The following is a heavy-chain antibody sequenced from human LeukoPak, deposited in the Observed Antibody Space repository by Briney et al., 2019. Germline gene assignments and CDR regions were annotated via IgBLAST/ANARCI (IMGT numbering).Heavy chain of an antibody. Sequence: ASVKVSCKASGYTFTGYYMHWIRQAPGQGPEWMGWINPNSGGTNYAQRFRDRVTMTRDTSLSTVYMEVSGLRSDDTAVYYCATQATTGWHFSWGQGTLVTVSS. D-gene: IGHD6-19*01. CDR2: INPNSGGT. J-gene: IGHJ5*02. V-gene: IGHV1-2*02. CDR3: ATQATTGWHFS. CDR1: GYTFTGYY.